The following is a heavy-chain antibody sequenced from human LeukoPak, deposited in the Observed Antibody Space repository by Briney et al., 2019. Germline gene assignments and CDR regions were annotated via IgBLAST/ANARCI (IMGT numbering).Heavy chain of an antibody. CDR2: INHSGST. V-gene: IGHV4-34*01. CDR3: ARDRLEDLRWLQLYHYYYYMDV. CDR1: GGSISYFY. J-gene: IGHJ6*03. Sequence: SETLSLTCTVSGGSISYFYWSWIRQPPGKGLEWIGEINHSGSTNYNPSLKSRVTISVDTSKNQFSLKLSSVTAEDTAVYYCARDRLEDLRWLQLYHYYYYMDVWGKGTTVTVSS. D-gene: IGHD5-24*01.